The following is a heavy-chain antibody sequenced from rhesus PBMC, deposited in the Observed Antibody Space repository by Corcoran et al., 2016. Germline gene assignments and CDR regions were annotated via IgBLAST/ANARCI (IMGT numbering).Heavy chain of an antibody. CDR2: ISGSSGST. CDR3: ARDQIAGTTSFDY. D-gene: IGHD1-20*01. Sequence: QVQLQESGPGLVKPSETLSLTCAVSGGSVSSSNWWSWIRQPPGKGLEWIGYISGSSGSTYYNPSLKSRVTISTDTSKDQFSLTLSSVTAADTAVYYCARDQIAGTTSFDYWGQGVLVTVSS. CDR1: GGSVSSSNW. V-gene: IGHV4-65*01. J-gene: IGHJ4*01.